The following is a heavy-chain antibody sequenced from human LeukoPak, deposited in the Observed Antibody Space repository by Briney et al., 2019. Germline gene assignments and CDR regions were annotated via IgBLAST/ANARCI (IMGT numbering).Heavy chain of an antibody. V-gene: IGHV4-38-2*02. CDR3: ARDYMTTPPSRWFDP. D-gene: IGHD4-11*01. CDR2: IYHSGST. Sequence: SETLSLTCTVSGGSISTYYWGWIRQPPGKGLEWIGSIYHSGSTYYNPSLKSRVTISVDTSKNQFSLKLSSVTAADTAVYYCARDYMTTPPSRWFDPWGQGTLVTVSS. J-gene: IGHJ5*02. CDR1: GGSISTYY.